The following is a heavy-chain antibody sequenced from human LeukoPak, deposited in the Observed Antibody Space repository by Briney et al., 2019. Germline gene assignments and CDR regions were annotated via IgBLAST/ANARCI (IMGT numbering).Heavy chain of an antibody. V-gene: IGHV4-39*01. CDR3: ARPQGSGNDPDY. Sequence: SETLSLTCTVSGGSIRSSNYYWGWIRQPPGKGLEWIGNIYYSGSTYYNPSLKSRVTISVDTSKNQFSLKLSSVTAADTAVYYCARPQGSGNDPDYWGQGTLVTVSS. D-gene: IGHD1-1*01. CDR2: IYYSGST. CDR1: GGSIRSSNYY. J-gene: IGHJ4*02.